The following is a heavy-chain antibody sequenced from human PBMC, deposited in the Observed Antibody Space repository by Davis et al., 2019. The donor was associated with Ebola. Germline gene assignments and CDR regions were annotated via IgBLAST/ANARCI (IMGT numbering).Heavy chain of an antibody. Sequence: SGPTLVKPTETLTLTCTVSGFSLSNARMGVSWIRQPPGKALEWLAHIFSNDEKSYSTSLKSRLTISKDTSKSQVVLTMTNMDPVDTATYYCARYRLSGHTYYYYYGMDVWGQGTTVTVSS. D-gene: IGHD5-12*01. CDR2: IFSNDEK. J-gene: IGHJ6*02. V-gene: IGHV2-26*01. CDR1: GFSLSNARMG. CDR3: ARYRLSGHTYYYYYGMDV.